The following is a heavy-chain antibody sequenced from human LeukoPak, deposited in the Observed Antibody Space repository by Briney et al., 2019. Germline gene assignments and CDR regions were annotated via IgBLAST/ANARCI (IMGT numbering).Heavy chain of an antibody. Sequence: GGSLRLSCAASGFTFSNYAMTWVRQAPGNGLEWVSSNSGSGDDTYYADSVKGRFTISRDNSKNTLYLQMNSLRADDTAIYYCARITGYQDYWGQGTLVTVSS. CDR1: GFTFSNYA. CDR2: NSGSGDDT. V-gene: IGHV3-23*01. CDR3: ARITGYQDY. J-gene: IGHJ4*02. D-gene: IGHD2-2*01.